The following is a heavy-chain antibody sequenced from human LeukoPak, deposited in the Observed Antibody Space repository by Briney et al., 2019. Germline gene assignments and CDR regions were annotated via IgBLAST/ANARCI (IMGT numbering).Heavy chain of an antibody. V-gene: IGHV3-30-3*02. J-gene: IGHJ4*02. CDR3: AKRVLLWFGELF. D-gene: IGHD3-10*01. CDR1: GFTFSSYA. CDR2: ISYDGSNK. Sequence: GGSLRLSCAASGFTFSSYAMPWVRQAPGXGLEWVAVISYDGSNKYYADSVKGRFTISRDNSKNTLYLQMNSLRAEDTAVYYCAKRVLLWFGELFWGQGTLVTVSS.